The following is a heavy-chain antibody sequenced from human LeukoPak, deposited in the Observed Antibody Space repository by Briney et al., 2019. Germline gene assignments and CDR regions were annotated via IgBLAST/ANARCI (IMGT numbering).Heavy chain of an antibody. J-gene: IGHJ6*02. CDR2: INPNSGGT. V-gene: IGHV1-2*02. CDR3: ARDLSYDFWSGYYHYYYGMDV. Sequence: ASVKVSCKASGYTFTGYYMHWVRQAPGHGLEWMGWINPNSGGTNYAQKFQGRVTMTRDTSISTAYMELSRLRSDDTAVYYCARDLSYDFWSGYYHYYYGMDVWGQGTTVTVSS. D-gene: IGHD3-3*01. CDR1: GYTFTGYY.